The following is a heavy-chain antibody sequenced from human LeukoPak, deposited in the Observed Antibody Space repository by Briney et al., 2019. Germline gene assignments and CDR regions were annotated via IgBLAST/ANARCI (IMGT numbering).Heavy chain of an antibody. CDR3: ARGPRVAPRRGGNWFDP. CDR2: ISAYNGNT. D-gene: IGHD6-6*01. Sequence: ASVKVSCKASGYTFTSYGISWVRQAPGQGLEWMGWISAYNGNTNYAQKLQGRVTMTTDTSTSTAYMELRSLRSDDTAVYYCARGPRVAPRRGGNWFDPWGQGTLVTVSS. CDR1: GYTFTSYG. J-gene: IGHJ5*02. V-gene: IGHV1-18*01.